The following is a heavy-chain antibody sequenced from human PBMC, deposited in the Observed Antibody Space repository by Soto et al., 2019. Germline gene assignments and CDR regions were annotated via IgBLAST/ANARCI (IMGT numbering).Heavy chain of an antibody. CDR3: AREGGDIVVVPAAMRYYYYYMDV. CDR1: GYTFTGYY. Sequence: QVQLVQSGAEVKKPGASVKVSCKASGYTFTGYYMHWVRQAPGQGLEWMGWINPNSGGTNYAQKFQGGVTMTRDTSISTAYMELSRLRSDDTAVYYCAREGGDIVVVPAAMRYYYYYMDVWGKGTTVTVSS. V-gene: IGHV1-2*02. D-gene: IGHD2-2*01. CDR2: INPNSGGT. J-gene: IGHJ6*03.